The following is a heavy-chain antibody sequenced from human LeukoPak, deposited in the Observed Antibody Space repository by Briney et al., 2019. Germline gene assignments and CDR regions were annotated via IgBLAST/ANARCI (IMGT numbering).Heavy chain of an antibody. D-gene: IGHD6-6*01. CDR2: INPNSGGT. V-gene: IGHV1-2*02. CDR1: GYTFTGYY. CDR3: ARDGFPYSSSSGGVDY. J-gene: IGHJ4*02. Sequence: GASVKVSCKASGYTFTGYYMHWVRQAPGQGLEWMGWINPNSGGTNYAQKFQGRVTMTRDTSISTAYMELSRLRSDDTAVYYCARDGFPYSSSSGGVDYWGQGTLVTVSS.